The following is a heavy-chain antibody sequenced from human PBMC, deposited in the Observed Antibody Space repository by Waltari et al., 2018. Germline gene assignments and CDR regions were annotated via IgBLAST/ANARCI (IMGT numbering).Heavy chain of an antibody. CDR1: GFTFSSYE. CDR2: ISSSGSTI. Sequence: EVQLVESGGGLVQPGGSLRLSCAASGFTFSSYEMNWVRQAPGKGLEWVSYISSSGSTIYDSDSVKGRFTISRDNAKNSLYLQMNSLRAEDTAVYYCARAPYYYDSSGYYYPHDAFDIWGQGTMVTVSS. V-gene: IGHV3-48*03. D-gene: IGHD3-22*01. J-gene: IGHJ3*02. CDR3: ARAPYYYDSSGYYYPHDAFDI.